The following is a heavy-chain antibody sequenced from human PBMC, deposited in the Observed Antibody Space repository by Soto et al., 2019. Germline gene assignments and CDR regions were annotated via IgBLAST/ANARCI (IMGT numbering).Heavy chain of an antibody. CDR3: AKDGVLLWFGDMDV. Sequence: EVQLVESGGGLVQPGRSLRLSCAASGFTFDDYAMHWVRQAPGKGLEWVSGISWNSGSIGYADSVKGRFTISRDNAKNSLYLQMNSLRAEDTALYYCAKDGVLLWFGDMDVWGKGTTVTVSS. CDR2: ISWNSGSI. V-gene: IGHV3-9*01. D-gene: IGHD3-10*01. J-gene: IGHJ6*03. CDR1: GFTFDDYA.